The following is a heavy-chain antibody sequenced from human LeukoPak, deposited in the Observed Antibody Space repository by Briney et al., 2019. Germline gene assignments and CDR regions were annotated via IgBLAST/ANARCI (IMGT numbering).Heavy chain of an antibody. V-gene: IGHV3-7*01. CDR2: IKQDGSEK. J-gene: IGHJ4*02. Sequence: GGSLRLSCAASGFTFSSYWMSWVRQAPGKGLEGVANIKQDGSEKYYVDSVKGRFTISRDNAKNSLYLQMNSLRAEDTAVYYCARQYYDFWSGHQAYYFDYWGQGTLVTVSS. CDR3: ARQYYDFWSGHQAYYFDY. D-gene: IGHD3-3*01. CDR1: GFTFSSYW.